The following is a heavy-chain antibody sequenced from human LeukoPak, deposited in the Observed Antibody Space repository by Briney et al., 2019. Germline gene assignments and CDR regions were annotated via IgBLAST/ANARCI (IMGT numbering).Heavy chain of an antibody. V-gene: IGHV3-23*01. CDR3: AKKVVVGATSPYSDFQD. Sequence: GGSLRLSCEASGFTFSSYAMSWVRQAPGKGLEWVSAISGSGVTTHYAGSVKGRFPISRDNSKNTLYLQMNSLRAEDTALYYCAKKVVVGATSPYSDFQDWGQGTLVTVSS. D-gene: IGHD1-26*01. CDR1: GFTFSSYA. CDR2: ISGSGVTT. J-gene: IGHJ1*01.